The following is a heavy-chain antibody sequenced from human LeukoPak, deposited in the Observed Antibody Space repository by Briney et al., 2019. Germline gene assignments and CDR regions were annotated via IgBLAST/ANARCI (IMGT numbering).Heavy chain of an antibody. V-gene: IGHV6-1*01. D-gene: IGHD1-26*01. CDR1: GDSVSSNSAA. J-gene: IGHJ4*02. CDR3: ARAASSGSYIGEIFDY. Sequence: SQTLSLTCAISGDSVSSNSAAWNWIRQSPSRGLEWLGRTYYRSKWYNDYAVSVKSRIIINPDTSKNQFSLQLNSVTPEDTAVYYCARAASSGSYIGEIFDYWGQGTLVTVSS. CDR2: TYYRSKWYN.